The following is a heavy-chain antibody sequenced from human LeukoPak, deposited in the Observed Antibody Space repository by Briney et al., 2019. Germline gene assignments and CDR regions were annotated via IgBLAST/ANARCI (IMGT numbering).Heavy chain of an antibody. Sequence: ASVKASCKASGYTFTSYDINWVRQATGQGLEWMGWMNPNSGNTGYAQKFQGRVTMTRNTSISTAYMELSSLRSEDTAVYYCARGRAYGSGSKYYYYYYMDVWGKGTTVTVSS. J-gene: IGHJ6*03. D-gene: IGHD3-10*01. V-gene: IGHV1-8*01. CDR1: GYTFTSYD. CDR3: ARGRAYGSGSKYYYYYYMDV. CDR2: MNPNSGNT.